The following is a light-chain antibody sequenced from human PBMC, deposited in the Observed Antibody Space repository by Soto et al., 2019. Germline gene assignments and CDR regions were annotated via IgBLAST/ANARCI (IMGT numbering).Light chain of an antibody. J-gene: IGLJ1*01. CDR3: GTWDSSLNAYV. V-gene: IGLV1-51*01. CDR1: SSNIGNNY. CDR2: DNN. Sequence: QSVLTQPPSVSAAPGQKVTISCSGSSSNIGNNYVSWYQQLPGTAPKLLIYDNNKRPSGIPDRFSGSKSGTSATLGITGLQTGDAADYYCGTWDSSLNAYVFGTGTKVTV.